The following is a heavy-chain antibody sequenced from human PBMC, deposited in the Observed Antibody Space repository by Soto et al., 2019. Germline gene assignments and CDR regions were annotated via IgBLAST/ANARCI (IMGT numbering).Heavy chain of an antibody. J-gene: IGHJ6*02. CDR1: GGTFSSYA. V-gene: IGHV1-18*01. CDR3: AREGVAPYYYSGMDV. Sequence: ASVKVSCKASGGTFSSYAISWVRQAPGQGLEWMGWISTYNGDTNYAQTFQGRVTMTTDTSTSTVHMEVRSLRSDDTAVYYCAREGVAPYYYSGMDVWGQGTTVTVSS. CDR2: ISTYNGDT.